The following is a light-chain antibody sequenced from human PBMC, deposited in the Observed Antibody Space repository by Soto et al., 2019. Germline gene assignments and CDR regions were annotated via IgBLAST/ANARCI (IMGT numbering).Light chain of an antibody. CDR2: GAS. V-gene: IGKV3-20*01. Sequence: EIVLTQSPGTLSLSPGERATLSCRASQSVSSTFLAWYQQKPGQAPRLLIYGASSRATAIPDRFSGSGSGTDFTLSSSRLEIEEFEVSDWQQYGSSPPGYTFGQGTKLEIK. CDR3: QQYGSSPPGYT. CDR1: QSVSSTF. J-gene: IGKJ2*01.